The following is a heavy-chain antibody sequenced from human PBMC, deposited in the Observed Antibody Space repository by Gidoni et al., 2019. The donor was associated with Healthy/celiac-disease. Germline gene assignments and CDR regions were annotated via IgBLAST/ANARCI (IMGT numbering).Heavy chain of an antibody. Sequence: EVQLVESGGGLVQPGRSLRLSCAAPGFTFADYSMHWGRQAPGTGLEWVSGINWNSGSIGYADSVKGRFTISRDNAKNSLYLQMNSLRAEDTALYYCAKDIRIGSDGAFDIWGQGTMVTVSS. CDR3: AKDIRIGSDGAFDI. D-gene: IGHD1-26*01. V-gene: IGHV3-9*01. CDR2: INWNSGSI. J-gene: IGHJ3*02. CDR1: GFTFADYS.